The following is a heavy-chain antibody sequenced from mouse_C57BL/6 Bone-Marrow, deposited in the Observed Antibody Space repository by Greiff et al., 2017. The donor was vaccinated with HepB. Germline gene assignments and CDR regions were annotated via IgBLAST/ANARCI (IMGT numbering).Heavy chain of an antibody. J-gene: IGHJ3*01. Sequence: EVNLVESGGGLVKPGGSLKLSCAASGFTFSSYAMSWVHQTPEKRLEWVATISDGGSYTYYPDNVKGRFTISRDNAKNNLYLQMSHLKSEDTAMYYCARDYYGSSPWFAYWGQGTLVTVSA. CDR3: ARDYYGSSPWFAY. V-gene: IGHV5-4*01. D-gene: IGHD1-1*01. CDR1: GFTFSSYA. CDR2: ISDGGSYT.